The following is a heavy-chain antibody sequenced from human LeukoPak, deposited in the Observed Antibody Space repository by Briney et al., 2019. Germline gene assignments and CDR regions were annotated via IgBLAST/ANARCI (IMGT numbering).Heavy chain of an antibody. CDR2: IYSGGST. CDR3: ARIETVADAFDI. CDR1: GFTFSSNY. Sequence: GGSLRLSCAASGFTFSSNYMTWVRQAPGKGLEWVSLIYSGGSTSYTESVRGRFTISRDNSKNTLYLQMNSLRAEDTAVYYCARIETVADAFDIWGQGTLVTVSS. D-gene: IGHD1-1*01. J-gene: IGHJ3*02. V-gene: IGHV3-66*01.